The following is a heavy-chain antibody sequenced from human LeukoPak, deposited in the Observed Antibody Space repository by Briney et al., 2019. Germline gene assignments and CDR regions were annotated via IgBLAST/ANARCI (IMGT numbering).Heavy chain of an antibody. CDR1: GGSFSGYY. Sequence: PSETLSLTCAVYGGSFSGYYWSWIRQPPGKGLEWIGEINHSGSTNYNPSLKSRVSAYLDTSKNQFSLNLNSVTATDTAVYYCARRSHCEGGSCPPVWGQGTTVTVSS. J-gene: IGHJ6*02. CDR2: INHSGST. V-gene: IGHV4-34*01. CDR3: ARRSHCEGGSCPPV. D-gene: IGHD2-15*01.